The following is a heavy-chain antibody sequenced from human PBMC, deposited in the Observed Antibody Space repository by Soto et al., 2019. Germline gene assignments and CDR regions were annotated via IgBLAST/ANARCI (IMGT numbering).Heavy chain of an antibody. CDR3: ARLRGLLTGYVVRDYYYYGMDV. Sequence: PSETQSLTCTVSGGSISSSSDYWGWIRQPPGKGLEWIGSIYYSGSTYYNPSLKSRVTISVDTSKNQFSLKLSSVTAADTAVYYCARLRGLLTGYVVRDYYYYGMDVWGQGTTVTVSS. D-gene: IGHD3-9*01. CDR2: IYYSGST. J-gene: IGHJ6*02. CDR1: GGSISSSSDY. V-gene: IGHV4-39*01.